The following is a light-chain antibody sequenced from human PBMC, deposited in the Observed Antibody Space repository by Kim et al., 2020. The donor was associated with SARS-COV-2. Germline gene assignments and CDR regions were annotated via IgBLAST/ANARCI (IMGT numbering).Light chain of an antibody. V-gene: IGKV3-11*01. CDR2: DAS. CDR1: QSVSSY. CDR3: QQRSNWPPGLT. J-gene: IGKJ4*01. Sequence: PGESAPRSCRASQSVSSYLAWDQQKPGQAPRLLIYDASNRATGIPARFSGSGSGTDFTLTISSLEPEDFAVYYCQQRSNWPPGLTFGGGTKVDIK.